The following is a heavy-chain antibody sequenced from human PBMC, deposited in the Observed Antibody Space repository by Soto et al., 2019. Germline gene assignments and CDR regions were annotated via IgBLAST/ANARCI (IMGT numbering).Heavy chain of an antibody. CDR1: GYTFTSDG. V-gene: IGHV1-18*01. J-gene: IGHJ3*02. Sequence: HVQLVQSGAAVKKLGASVKVSCKAPGYTFTSDGIRWGRQAPAQGRECMGWCSAYNGNTNYAQKLHDRVTMTTDTSTSKAYMDLRNLRSDDTAVYYCARDLITMIVVASLECGAFDIWGQGTMVTLSS. CDR3: ARDLITMIVVASLECGAFDI. CDR2: CSAYNGNT. D-gene: IGHD3-22*01.